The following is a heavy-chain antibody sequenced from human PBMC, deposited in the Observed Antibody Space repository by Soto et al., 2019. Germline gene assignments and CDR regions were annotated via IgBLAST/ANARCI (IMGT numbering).Heavy chain of an antibody. J-gene: IGHJ1*01. CDR1: GFTFSSYG. V-gene: IGHV3-33*01. CDR2: IWYDGSNK. Sequence: GGSLRLSCAASGFTFSSYGMHWVRQAPGKGLEWVAVIWYDGSNKYYADSVKGRFTISRDNSKNTLYLQMNSLRAEDTAVYYCARDLLGYCSGGSCSYFQHWGQGTLVTVSS. CDR3: ARDLLGYCSGGSCSYFQH. D-gene: IGHD2-15*01.